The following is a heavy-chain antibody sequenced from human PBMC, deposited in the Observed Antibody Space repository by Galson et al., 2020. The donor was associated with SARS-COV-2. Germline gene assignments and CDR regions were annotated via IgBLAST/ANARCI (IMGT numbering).Heavy chain of an antibody. CDR3: THDRSGYYSFHS. D-gene: IGHD3-22*01. V-gene: IGHV3-15*01. CDR2: IKSKGGGGTT. J-gene: IGHJ4*02. CDR1: GLTFRDAW. Sequence: GGSLRLSCGVSGLTFRDAWLSWVGQAPGKGLEWVGRIKSKGGGGTTDYAAPVKGRFTISRDDSKNTLYLQITSLKTEDTAVYFCTHDRSGYYSFHSWGQGTLVIVSA.